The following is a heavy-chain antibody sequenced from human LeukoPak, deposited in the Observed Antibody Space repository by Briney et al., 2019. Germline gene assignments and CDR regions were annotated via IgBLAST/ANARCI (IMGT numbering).Heavy chain of an antibody. Sequence: GESLKISCKGSGYSFTSYWIGWVRQMPGKGLEWMGIIYPGDSDTIYSPSFQGQVTISANKSISTAYLQWSSLKASDTAMYYCARVLLSYYYGSGRVPYYYYYMDVWGKGTTVTVSS. CDR1: GYSFTSYW. CDR3: ARVLLSYYYGSGRVPYYYYYMDV. V-gene: IGHV5-51*01. CDR2: IYPGDSDT. D-gene: IGHD3-10*01. J-gene: IGHJ6*03.